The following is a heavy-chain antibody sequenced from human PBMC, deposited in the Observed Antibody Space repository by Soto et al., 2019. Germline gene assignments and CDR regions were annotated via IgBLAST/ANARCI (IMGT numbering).Heavy chain of an antibody. CDR1: GDSVSSNSAA. CDR2: TYYRSKWYN. CDR3: AREYSSSPTTFYYYYGMDV. J-gene: IGHJ6*02. D-gene: IGHD6-6*01. Sequence: QTLSLTCAISGDSVSSNSAAWNWIRQSPSRGLEWLGRTYYRSKWYNDYAVSVKSRITINPDTSKNQFSLQLNSVTPEDTAVYYCAREYSSSPTTFYYYYGMDVWGQGTTVTVSS. V-gene: IGHV6-1*01.